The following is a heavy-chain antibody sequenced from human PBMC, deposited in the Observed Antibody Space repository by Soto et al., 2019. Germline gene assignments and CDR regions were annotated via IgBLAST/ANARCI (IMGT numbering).Heavy chain of an antibody. J-gene: IGHJ4*02. Sequence: QVQLKESGPGLVKPSENLSLTCTVSGGSISSYYWSWIRQPPGKGLEWIGYIYYSVSTNHNPSLKTRVTISVDTSTNQFSLKLISVTDAHTAVYYCAGRYVYSFDYWGQRTLFTFSS. V-gene: IGHV4-59*08. CDR2: IYYSVST. CDR1: GGSISSYY. CDR3: AGRYVYSFDY. D-gene: IGHD1-1*01.